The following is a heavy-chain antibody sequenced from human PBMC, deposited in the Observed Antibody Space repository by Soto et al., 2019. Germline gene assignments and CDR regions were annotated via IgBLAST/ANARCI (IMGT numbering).Heavy chain of an antibody. Sequence: QLQLQESGSGLVKPSQTLSLTCAVSGGSISSGGYSWNWIRQPPGKGLEWIGYIYHSGSTYYNPSLKSRVTISVDRSKNQFSLNLSSVTAADTAVYYCARAFSGATAKFDYWGQGTLVTVSS. D-gene: IGHD1-26*01. CDR2: IYHSGST. V-gene: IGHV4-30-2*01. CDR1: GGSISSGGYS. J-gene: IGHJ4*02. CDR3: ARAFSGATAKFDY.